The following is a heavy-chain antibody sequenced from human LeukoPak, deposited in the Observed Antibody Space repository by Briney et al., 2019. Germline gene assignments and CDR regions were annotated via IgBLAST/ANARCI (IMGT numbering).Heavy chain of an antibody. Sequence: ASVKVSCKVSGYTFTSYAMNWVRQAPGQGLEWMGWINTNTGNPTYAQGFTGRFVFSLDTSVSTAYLQISSLKAEDTAVHYCARVNRLDAFDIWGQGTMVTVSS. D-gene: IGHD6-19*01. J-gene: IGHJ3*02. V-gene: IGHV7-4-1*02. CDR1: GYTFTSYA. CDR2: INTNTGNP. CDR3: ARVNRLDAFDI.